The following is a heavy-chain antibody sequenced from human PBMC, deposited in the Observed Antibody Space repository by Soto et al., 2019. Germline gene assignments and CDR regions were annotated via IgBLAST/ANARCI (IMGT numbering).Heavy chain of an antibody. CDR2: ISSSDTII. CDR3: ARDLGYYDSSGYFDY. CDR1: GFTFSDHY. J-gene: IGHJ4*02. V-gene: IGHV3-11*01. D-gene: IGHD3-22*01. Sequence: GGSLRLSCAASGFTFSDHYMSWIRQAPGKGLEWVSYISSSDTIISYADSVKGRFTISRDNAKNSLYLQMNSLRAEDTAVYYCARDLGYYDSSGYFDYWGQGTLVTVSS.